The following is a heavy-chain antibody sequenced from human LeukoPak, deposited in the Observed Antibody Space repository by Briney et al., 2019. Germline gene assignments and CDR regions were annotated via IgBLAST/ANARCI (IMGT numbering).Heavy chain of an antibody. CDR1: GFTFNTYA. CDR2: ISYDGSNK. CDR3: AIDANWGSTDY. Sequence: GGSLRLSCAASGFTFNTYAMHWLRQAPGKGLEWVAVISYDGSNKFYADSVKGRFTISRDNSKNTLYLQMNSLRDEDMAVYYCAIDANWGSTDYWGQGTLVIV. J-gene: IGHJ4*02. D-gene: IGHD7-27*01. V-gene: IGHV3-30*14.